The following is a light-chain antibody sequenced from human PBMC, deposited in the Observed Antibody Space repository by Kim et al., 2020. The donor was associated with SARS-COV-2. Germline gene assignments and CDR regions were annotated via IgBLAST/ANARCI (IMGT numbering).Light chain of an antibody. Sequence: GDKYASWYQQKPGQSPVLVIYQDRKRPSGIPERFSGSNSGYTATLTISGTQAMDEADYYCQAWDASIYVFGTGTKVTVL. CDR2: QDR. J-gene: IGLJ1*01. CDR1: GDKY. CDR3: QAWDASIYV. V-gene: IGLV3-1*01.